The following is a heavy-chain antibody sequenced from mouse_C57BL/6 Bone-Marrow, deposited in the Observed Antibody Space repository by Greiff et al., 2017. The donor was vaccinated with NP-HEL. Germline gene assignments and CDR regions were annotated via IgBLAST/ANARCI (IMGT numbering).Heavy chain of an antibody. V-gene: IGHV3-6*01. Sequence: ESGPGLVKPSQSLSLTCSVTGYSITSGYYWNWIRQFPGNKLEWMGYISYDGSNNYNPSLKNRISITRDTSKNQFFLKLNSVTTEDTATYSCAREGDYGSVYWGQGTTLTVSS. CDR1: GYSITSGYY. CDR2: ISYDGSN. CDR3: AREGDYGSVY. D-gene: IGHD1-1*01. J-gene: IGHJ2*01.